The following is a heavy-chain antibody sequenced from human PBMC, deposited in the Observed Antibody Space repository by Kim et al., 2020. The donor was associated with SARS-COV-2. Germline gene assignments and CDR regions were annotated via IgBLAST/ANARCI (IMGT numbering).Heavy chain of an antibody. Sequence: SETLSLTCTVSGGSISSSSYYWGWIRQPPGKGLEWIGSISYSGSTYYNSSLKSRVTISVDTSKTHFSLKLSSVTAADTAVYYCARRVWSGSSFAFDSWGQGTLVTVSS. V-gene: IGHV4-39*02. CDR1: GGSISSSSYY. J-gene: IGHJ4*02. CDR2: ISYSGST. D-gene: IGHD2-2*01. CDR3: ARRVWSGSSFAFDS.